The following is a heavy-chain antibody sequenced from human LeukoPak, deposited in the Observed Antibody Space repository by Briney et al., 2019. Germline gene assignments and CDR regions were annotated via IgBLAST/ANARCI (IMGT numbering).Heavy chain of an antibody. Sequence: SETLSLTCTVSGGSISNYYWSWFRQPPGKGLEYIGYIYYSGSTNYNPSLESRITILVDTSKNQFSLKLSSVTAADSAVYYCARTAPDGFFDYWGQGTLVTVSS. D-gene: IGHD5-24*01. CDR1: GGSISNYY. CDR2: IYYSGST. V-gene: IGHV4-59*08. J-gene: IGHJ4*02. CDR3: ARTAPDGFFDY.